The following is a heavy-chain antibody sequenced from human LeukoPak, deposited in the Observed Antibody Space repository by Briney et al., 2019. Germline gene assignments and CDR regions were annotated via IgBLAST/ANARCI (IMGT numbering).Heavy chain of an antibody. CDR3: ARDDCSGGSCYWNY. Sequence: SETLSLTCTVSGGSISSYYCSWIRRPPGKGLEWIGYIYYSGSTNYNPSLKSRVTISVDTSKNQFSLKLSSVTAADTAVYYCARDDCSGGSCYWNYWGQGTLVTVSS. CDR1: GGSISSYY. D-gene: IGHD2-15*01. J-gene: IGHJ4*02. CDR2: IYYSGST. V-gene: IGHV4-59*01.